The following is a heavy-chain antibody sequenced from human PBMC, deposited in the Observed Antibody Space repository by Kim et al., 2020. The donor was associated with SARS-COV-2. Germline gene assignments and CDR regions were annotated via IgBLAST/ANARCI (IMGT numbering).Heavy chain of an antibody. Sequence: GGSLRLSCAASGFTFSSYGMHWVRQAPGKGLEWVAVIWYDGSNKYYADSVKGRFTISRDNSKNTLYLQMNSLRAEDTAVYYCARGKWKKQQLPRSYNWFDPWGQGTLVTVSS. D-gene: IGHD6-13*01. V-gene: IGHV3-33*01. J-gene: IGHJ5*02. CDR2: IWYDGSNK. CDR1: GFTFSSYG. CDR3: ARGKWKKQQLPRSYNWFDP.